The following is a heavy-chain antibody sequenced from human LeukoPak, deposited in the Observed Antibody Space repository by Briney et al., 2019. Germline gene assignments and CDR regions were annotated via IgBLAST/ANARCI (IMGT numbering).Heavy chain of an antibody. V-gene: IGHV1-2*02. Sequence: ASVKVSCKASGYTFTGYYMHWVRQGPGQGLERKGCINPNNSGTNYAKKFQGRVTTTRARSISTAYMELRRLRSDDTAVYYCARPPRDLVVVVAATLYYYYGMDVWGQGTTVTVSS. CDR3: ARPPRDLVVVVAATLYYYYGMDV. D-gene: IGHD2-15*01. CDR1: GYTFTGYY. CDR2: INPNNSGT. J-gene: IGHJ6*02.